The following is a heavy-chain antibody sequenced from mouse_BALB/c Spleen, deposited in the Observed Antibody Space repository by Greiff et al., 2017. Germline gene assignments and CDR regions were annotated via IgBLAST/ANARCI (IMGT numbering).Heavy chain of an antibody. Sequence: EVKLVESGPGLVKPSQSLSLTCTVTGYSITSDYAWNWIRQFPGNKLEWMGYISYSGSTSYNPSLKSRISITRDTSKNQFFLQLNSVTTEDTATYYCARLGDYDAMDYWGQGTSVTVSS. CDR3: ARLGDYDAMDY. V-gene: IGHV3-2*02. CDR2: ISYSGST. J-gene: IGHJ4*01. CDR1: GYSITSDYA.